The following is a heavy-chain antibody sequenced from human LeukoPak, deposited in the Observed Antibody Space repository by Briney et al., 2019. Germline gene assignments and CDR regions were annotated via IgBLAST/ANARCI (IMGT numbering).Heavy chain of an antibody. CDR3: ATDPTPNRGYSYVRGVY. CDR1: GYTLTELS. V-gene: IGHV1-24*01. J-gene: IGHJ4*02. Sequence: GASVKVSCKVSGYTLTELSMHWVRQAAGKGLEWMGGFDPEGGETIYAQNFQGRVTMTEDTSTDTAYMELSSLRSEDTAVYYCATDPTPNRGYSYVRGVYWGQGTLVTVSS. D-gene: IGHD5-18*01. CDR2: FDPEGGET.